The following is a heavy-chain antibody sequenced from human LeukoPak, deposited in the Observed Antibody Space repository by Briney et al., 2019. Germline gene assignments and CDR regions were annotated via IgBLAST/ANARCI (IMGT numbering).Heavy chain of an antibody. Sequence: SVKVSCKASGGTFSSYAISWVRQAPGQGLEWMGGIIPIFGTANYAQKFQGRVTITTDESTSTAYMELSSLRSEDTAVYYCARGPGRGYSYGEVGFWGQGTLVTVSS. CDR2: IIPIFGTA. CDR1: GGTFSSYA. J-gene: IGHJ4*02. CDR3: ARGPGRGYSYGEVGF. V-gene: IGHV1-69*05. D-gene: IGHD5-18*01.